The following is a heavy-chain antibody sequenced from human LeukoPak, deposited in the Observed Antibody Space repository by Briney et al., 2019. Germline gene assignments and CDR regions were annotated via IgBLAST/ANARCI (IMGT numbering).Heavy chain of an antibody. CDR3: AKDPKRRRVILYYYYYYMDV. J-gene: IGHJ6*03. CDR2: IRYDGSNK. V-gene: IGHV3-30*02. CDR1: GFTFSSYG. Sequence: GGSLRLSCAASGFTFSSYGMHWVRQAPGKGLEWVAFIRYDGSNKYYADSVKGRFTISRDNSKNTLYLQMNSLRAEDTAVYYCAKDPKRRRVILYYYYYYMDVWGKGTTVTISS. D-gene: IGHD3-10*01.